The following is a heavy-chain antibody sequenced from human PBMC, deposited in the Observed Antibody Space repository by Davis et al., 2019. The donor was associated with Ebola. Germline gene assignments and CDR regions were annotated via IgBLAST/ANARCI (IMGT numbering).Heavy chain of an antibody. J-gene: IGHJ4*02. Sequence: MPGGSLRLSCEASGFPFSNAWMNWVRLAPGKGLEWIGTVYYSGSTYYNPSLKSRVTISVDTSKNQFSLKLSSVTAADTAMYYCAKGPFVAFDWGQGTQVTVSS. V-gene: IGHV4-4*02. CDR3: AKGPFVAFD. CDR2: VYYSGST. D-gene: IGHD3-3*02. CDR1: GFPFSNAW.